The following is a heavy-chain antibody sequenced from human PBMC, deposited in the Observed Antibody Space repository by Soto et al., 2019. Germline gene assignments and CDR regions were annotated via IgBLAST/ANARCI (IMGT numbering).Heavy chain of an antibody. Sequence: QTLSLTCAITGDSVSSNSAGWSWVRQSPSRGLEWLGRTYYRSKWYYEYAVSVRGRITINPDTSKNQYSLQLNSVTPEDTAVYFCARGEQYSGRIFDYWGQGTLVTVSS. CDR1: GDSVSSNSAG. CDR2: TYYRSKWYY. D-gene: IGHD1-26*01. J-gene: IGHJ4*01. CDR3: ARGEQYSGRIFDY. V-gene: IGHV6-1*01.